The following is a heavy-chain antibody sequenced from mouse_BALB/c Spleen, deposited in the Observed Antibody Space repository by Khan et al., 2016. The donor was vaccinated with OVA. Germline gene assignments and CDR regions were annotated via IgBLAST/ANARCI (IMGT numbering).Heavy chain of an antibody. CDR3: SRSGYGFGAY. J-gene: IGHJ3*01. D-gene: IGHD3-2*02. CDR2: INPGSGGT. Sequence: QVQLQQSGAELVRPGTSVKVSCKASGYAFTNYLIEWVKQRPGQGLEWIGVINPGSGGTNYNEKFKDKATLTADKSSSTAYMQLSSLTSDDSAVYFCSRSGYGFGAYWGPGTLVTLSA. V-gene: IGHV1-54*01. CDR1: GYAFTNYL.